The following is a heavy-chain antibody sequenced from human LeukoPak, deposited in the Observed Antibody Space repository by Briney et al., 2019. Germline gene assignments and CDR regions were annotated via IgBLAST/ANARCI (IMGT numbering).Heavy chain of an antibody. V-gene: IGHV4-38-2*02. CDR1: GYYISWGYY. Sequence: SETLSLPCTVSGYYISWGYYWGWIRQPPGKGLEGIGSIYHSGSTYYNPSLKGRVTISVDTSKNQSSLKLSSVTAADTAVYYCARSDGDYVSRYYYYMDVWGKGTTVTVSS. J-gene: IGHJ6*03. D-gene: IGHD4-17*01. CDR3: ARSDGDYVSRYYYYMDV. CDR2: IYHSGST.